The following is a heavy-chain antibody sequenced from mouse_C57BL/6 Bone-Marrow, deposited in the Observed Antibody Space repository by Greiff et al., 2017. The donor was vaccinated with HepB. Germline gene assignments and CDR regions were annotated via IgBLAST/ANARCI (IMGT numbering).Heavy chain of an antibody. Sequence: QVQLQQPGAELVKPGASVKLSCKASGYTFTSYWMHWVKQRPGQGLEWIGMIHPNSGSTNYNEKFKSKATLTVDKSSSTAYMQLSSLTSEDSAVYYCARSAITTVVATGYWGQGTTLTVSS. CDR3: ARSAITTVVATGY. CDR1: GYTFTSYW. J-gene: IGHJ2*01. V-gene: IGHV1-64*01. D-gene: IGHD1-1*01. CDR2: IHPNSGST.